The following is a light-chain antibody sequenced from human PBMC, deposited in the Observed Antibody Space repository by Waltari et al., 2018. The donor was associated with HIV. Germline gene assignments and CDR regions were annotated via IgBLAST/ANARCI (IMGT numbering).Light chain of an antibody. Sequence: QSVLTQPPSASGTPGQRVTISCSGSSSNIGSNTVNWYQQLPGTAPKLLIYSNNRRPSGVPDLFSGSKSGTSASLAISGLQSEDEADYYCAAWDDSLNGSWVFGGGTKLTVL. CDR2: SNN. J-gene: IGLJ3*02. CDR3: AAWDDSLNGSWV. V-gene: IGLV1-44*01. CDR1: SSNIGSNT.